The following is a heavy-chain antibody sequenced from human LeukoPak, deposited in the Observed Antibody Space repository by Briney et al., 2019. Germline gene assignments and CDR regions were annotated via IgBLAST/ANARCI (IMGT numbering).Heavy chain of an antibody. D-gene: IGHD3-16*01. CDR1: GFTFSSYA. V-gene: IGHV3-23*01. Sequence: GGSLRLSCAASGFTFSSYAMSWVRQAPGKGLEWVSAISDSGGSAYYADSVKGRFTISRDNSKNTLYLQMNSLRAEDTAVYYCAKDPRRMPRLITFGGGRPYYFDYWGQGTLVTVSS. J-gene: IGHJ4*02. CDR2: ISDSGGSA. CDR3: AKDPRRMPRLITFGGGRPYYFDY.